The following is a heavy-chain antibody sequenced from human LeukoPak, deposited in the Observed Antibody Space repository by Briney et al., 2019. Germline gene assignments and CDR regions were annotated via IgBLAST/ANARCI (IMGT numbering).Heavy chain of an antibody. CDR3: ATVEVGAVDVFDS. CDR1: GRSYTIYH. V-gene: IGHV4-4*07. J-gene: IGHJ3*02. Sequence: SHTLSLICTFSGRSYTIYHWSWARHPAGEGLESIARLYTGGSTTYYPAITRRAHLSLDTSLNHFFLKLASVDTADPALYYCATVEVGAVDVFDSWGKGAMGTVSS. CDR2: LYTGGST. D-gene: IGHD1-26*01.